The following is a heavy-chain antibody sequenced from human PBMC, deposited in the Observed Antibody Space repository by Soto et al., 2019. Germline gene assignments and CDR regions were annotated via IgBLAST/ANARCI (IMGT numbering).Heavy chain of an antibody. D-gene: IGHD4-17*01. CDR3: AKDLLPHPTGGPDAFDI. Sequence: PGGSLRLSCAASGFHFSCYAMSWLRPATGKGLEWVSAISGSGGSTYYADSVKGRFTISRDNSKNTLYLQMNSLRAEDTAVYYCAKDLLPHPTGGPDAFDIWGQGTMVTVSS. J-gene: IGHJ3*02. CDR1: GFHFSCYA. CDR2: ISGSGGST. V-gene: IGHV3-23*01.